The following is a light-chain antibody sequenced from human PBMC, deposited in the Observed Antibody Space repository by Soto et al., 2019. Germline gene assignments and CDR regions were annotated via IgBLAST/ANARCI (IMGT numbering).Light chain of an antibody. CDR3: SSYSISTAYL. Sequence: QSALTQPASVSGSPGQSITISCTGTSSDVGGYDYVSWYQLHPGKAPKLMVFEVNNRPSGVSYRFSGSKSGNTASLTISGLQAEDEAVYFCSSYSISTAYLFGTGTKV. CDR1: SSDVGGYDY. J-gene: IGLJ1*01. V-gene: IGLV2-14*01. CDR2: EVN.